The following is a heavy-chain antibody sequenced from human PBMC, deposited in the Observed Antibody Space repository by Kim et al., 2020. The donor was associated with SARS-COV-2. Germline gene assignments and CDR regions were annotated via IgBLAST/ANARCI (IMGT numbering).Heavy chain of an antibody. V-gene: IGHV5-51*01. D-gene: IGHD1-7*01. CDR3: ARHTSISTWYYVLDY. CDR1: GYNFTTYW. CDR2: IYPGDSDT. Sequence: GESLKISCKGSGYNFTTYWIGWVRQMPGKGLEWLGSIYPGDSDTTYSPSFRGQVSISVDKSIRTAYLQWSTLKASDTAMYFCARHTSISTWYYVLDYWGQGTLVTVSS. J-gene: IGHJ4*02.